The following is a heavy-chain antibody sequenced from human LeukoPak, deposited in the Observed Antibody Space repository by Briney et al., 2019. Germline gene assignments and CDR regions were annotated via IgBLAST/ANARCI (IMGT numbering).Heavy chain of an antibody. V-gene: IGHV4-31*03. J-gene: IGHJ4*02. CDR2: IYYSGST. D-gene: IGHD1-1*01. Sequence: PSQTLSLTCTVSGGSISSGGYYWSWIRQYPGKGLEWIGYIYYSGSTYYNPSLKSRVTISVDTSKNQFSLKLSSVTAADTAVYYCARRGPWNYYFDYWGQGTLVTVSS. CDR1: GGSISSGGYY. CDR3: ARRGPWNYYFDY.